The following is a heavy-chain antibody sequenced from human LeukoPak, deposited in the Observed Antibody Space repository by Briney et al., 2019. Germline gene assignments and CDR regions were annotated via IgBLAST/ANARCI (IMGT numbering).Heavy chain of an antibody. CDR2: IYYSGST. Sequence: PSETLSLTCTVSGGSISSYYWSWIRQPPGKGLEWIGYIYYSGSTNYNPSLKSRVTISVDTSKNQFSLKLSSVTAADTAVYYCASSRRDGYNSHAFDIWGQGTMVTVSS. D-gene: IGHD5-24*01. V-gene: IGHV4-59*01. CDR1: GGSISSYY. J-gene: IGHJ3*02. CDR3: ASSRRDGYNSHAFDI.